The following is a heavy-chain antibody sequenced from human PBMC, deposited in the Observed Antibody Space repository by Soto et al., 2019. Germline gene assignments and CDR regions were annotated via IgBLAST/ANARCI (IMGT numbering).Heavy chain of an antibody. D-gene: IGHD1-20*01. CDR1: GGTFSSYA. J-gene: IGHJ6*02. CDR2: IIPIFGTA. V-gene: IGHV1-69*13. Sequence: ASVKVSCKASGGTFSSYAISWVRQAPGQGLEWMGGIIPIFGTANYAQKFQGRVTITADESTSTAYMELSSLRSEDTAVYYCARDNNWNYAYYGMDVWGQGTTVTVS. CDR3: ARDNNWNYAYYGMDV.